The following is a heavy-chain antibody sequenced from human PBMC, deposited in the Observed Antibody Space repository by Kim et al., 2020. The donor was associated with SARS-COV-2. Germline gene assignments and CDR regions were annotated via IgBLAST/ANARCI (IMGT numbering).Heavy chain of an antibody. J-gene: IGHJ3*02. V-gene: IGHV3-23*01. Sequence: ASVTGRFNMSRDNSKNTRYLQRNSLRAEDTAIYYCAKVRTVAAPPVDIWGQGTMVIVSS. CDR3: AKVRTVAAPPVDI. D-gene: IGHD6-19*01.